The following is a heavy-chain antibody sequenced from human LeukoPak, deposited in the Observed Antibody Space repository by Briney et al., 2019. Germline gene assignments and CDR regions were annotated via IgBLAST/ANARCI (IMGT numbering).Heavy chain of an antibody. CDR1: GYTFTRYY. J-gene: IGHJ6*03. V-gene: IGHV1-2*02. CDR3: ARVDYYYYYMDV. CDR2: INPNSGGT. Sequence: ASVKVSCKASGYTFTRYYMHWVRQAPGQGLEWMGWINPNSGGTNYAQKFQGRVTMTRDTSISTAYMELSRLRSDDTAVYYCARVDYYYYYMDVWGKGTTVTVSS.